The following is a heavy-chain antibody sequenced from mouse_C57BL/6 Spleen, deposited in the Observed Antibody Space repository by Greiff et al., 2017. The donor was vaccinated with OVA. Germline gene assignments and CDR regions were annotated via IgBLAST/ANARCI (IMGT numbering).Heavy chain of an antibody. J-gene: IGHJ3*01. V-gene: IGHV5-16*01. CDR1: GFTFSDYY. CDR2: INYDGSST. CDR3: ARGGTAGGFAY. D-gene: IGHD3-3*01. Sequence: EVQRVESEGGLVQPGSSMKLSCTASGFTFSDYYMAWVRQVPEKGLEWVANINYDGSSTYYLDSLKSRFIISRDNAKNILYLQMSSLKSEDTATYYCARGGTAGGFAYWGQGTLVTVSA.